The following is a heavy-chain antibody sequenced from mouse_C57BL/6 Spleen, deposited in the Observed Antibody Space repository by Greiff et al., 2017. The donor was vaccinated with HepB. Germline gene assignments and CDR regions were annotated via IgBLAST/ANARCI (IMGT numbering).Heavy chain of an antibody. CDR3: ARAYDGDYAMDY. Sequence: VQGVESGPGLVAPSQSLSITCTVSGFSLTSYGVDWVRQSPGKGLEWLGVIWGVGSTNYNSALKSRLSISKDNSKSQVFLKMNSLQTDDTAMYYCARAYDGDYAMDYWGQGTSVTVSS. CDR2: IWGVGST. V-gene: IGHV2-6*01. D-gene: IGHD2-12*01. CDR1: GFSLTSYG. J-gene: IGHJ4*01.